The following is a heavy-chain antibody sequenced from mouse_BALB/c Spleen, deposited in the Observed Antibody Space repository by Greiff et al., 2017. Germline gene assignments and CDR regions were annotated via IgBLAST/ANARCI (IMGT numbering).Heavy chain of an antibody. V-gene: IGHV5-17*02. CDR3: ARRWLLRLGYAMDY. D-gene: IGHD2-3*01. CDR2: ISSGSSTI. J-gene: IGHJ4*01. Sequence: EVQLVESGGGLVQPGGSRKLSCAASGFTFSSFGMHWVRQAPEKGLEWVAYISSGSSTIYYADTVKGRFTISRDNPKNTLFLQMTSLRSEDTAMYYCARRWLLRLGYAMDYWGQGTSVTVSS. CDR1: GFTFSSFG.